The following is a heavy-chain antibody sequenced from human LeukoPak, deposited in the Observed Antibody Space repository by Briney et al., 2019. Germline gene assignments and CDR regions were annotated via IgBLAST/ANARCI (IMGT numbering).Heavy chain of an antibody. CDR3: AKSDDSSGYWGGYFDY. Sequence: GGSLRLSCAASGFTFSSYNMNWVRQAPGKGLEWVSTISGSAYNTYYADSVKGRFTISRDNSKNTLYLQMNSLRAEDTAVYYCAKSDDSSGYWGGYFDYWGQGTLVTVSS. CDR1: GFTFSSYN. V-gene: IGHV3-23*01. CDR2: ISGSAYNT. D-gene: IGHD3-22*01. J-gene: IGHJ4*02.